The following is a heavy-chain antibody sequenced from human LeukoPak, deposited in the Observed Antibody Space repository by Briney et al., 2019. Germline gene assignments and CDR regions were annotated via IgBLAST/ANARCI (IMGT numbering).Heavy chain of an antibody. CDR3: ARYSPYYYYGMDV. J-gene: IGHJ6*02. CDR2: IRYDGSNK. V-gene: IGHV3-30*02. CDR1: GFTFSNYA. Sequence: QSGGSLRLSCAASGFTFSNYAMTWVRQAPGKGLEWVAFIRYDGSNKYYADSVKGRFTISRDNSKNTLYLQMNSLRAEDTAVYYCARYSPYYYYGMDVWGQGTTVTVSS. D-gene: IGHD2-15*01.